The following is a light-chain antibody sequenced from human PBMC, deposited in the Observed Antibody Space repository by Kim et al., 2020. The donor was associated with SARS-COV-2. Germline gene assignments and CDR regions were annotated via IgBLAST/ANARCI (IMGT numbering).Light chain of an antibody. CDR3: CSYARGSVYV. V-gene: IGLV2-11*03. CDR2: DVN. Sequence: GQSVSMSCTGTSSDIGAYDYVSCYQQHPGKAPNLMIFDVNKWPSGVPDRFSGSKSANAASLTISGLQAEDEADYYCCSYARGSVYVFGTGTKVTVL. J-gene: IGLJ1*01. CDR1: SSDIGAYDY.